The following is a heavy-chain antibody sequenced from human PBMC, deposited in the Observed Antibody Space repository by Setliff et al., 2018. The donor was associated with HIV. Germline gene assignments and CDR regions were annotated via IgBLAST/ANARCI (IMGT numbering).Heavy chain of an antibody. CDR1: GFTFSGFE. CDR3: AALSLRTNAVYGVISTRFDP. D-gene: IGHD2-8*01. CDR2: ISGSGDSR. J-gene: IGHJ5*02. Sequence: PGGSLRLSCAASGFTFSGFEMNWVRQAPGKGLEWVSYISGSGDSRAYADSVKGRFTISRDNAKNSLYLQMNSLRADDTAVYYCAALSLRTNAVYGVISTRFDPWGQGTLVTVSS. V-gene: IGHV3-48*03.